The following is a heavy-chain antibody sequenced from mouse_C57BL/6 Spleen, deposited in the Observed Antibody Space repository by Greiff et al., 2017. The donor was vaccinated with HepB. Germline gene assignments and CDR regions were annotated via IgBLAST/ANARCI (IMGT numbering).Heavy chain of an antibody. J-gene: IGHJ3*01. D-gene: IGHD3-2*02. CDR2: SRNKANDYTT. V-gene: IGHV7-1*01. Sequence: EVNVVESGGGLVQSGRSLRLSCATSGFTFSDFYMEWVRQAPGKGLEWIAASRNKANDYTTEYSASVKGRFIVSRDTSQSILYLQMNALRAEDTAIYYCARDARDGSGYFAYWGQGTLVTVSA. CDR3: ARDARDGSGYFAY. CDR1: GFTFSDFY.